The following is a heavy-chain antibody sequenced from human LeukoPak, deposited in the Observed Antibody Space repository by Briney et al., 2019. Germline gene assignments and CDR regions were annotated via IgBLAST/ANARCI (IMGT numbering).Heavy chain of an antibody. J-gene: IGHJ4*02. V-gene: IGHV1-2*02. CDR2: INPNSGGT. CDR1: GYTFTDYH. D-gene: IGHD6-19*01. Sequence: GASVKVSCKASGYTFTDYHIHWVRQAPGQGLEWMGWINPNSGGTNYAEKFHGRLTTTRDTSISTAFMELSGLRSDDTAVYYCTRFRHVAVAGTPHFDYWGQGAPVTVSS. CDR3: TRFRHVAVAGTPHFDY.